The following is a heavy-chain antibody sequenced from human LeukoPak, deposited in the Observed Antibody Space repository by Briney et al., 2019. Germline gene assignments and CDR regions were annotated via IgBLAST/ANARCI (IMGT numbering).Heavy chain of an antibody. CDR3: ASRTYTYDSSGYYRRNYYFDY. J-gene: IGHJ4*02. V-gene: IGHV1-69*06. CDR1: GGTFSSYA. Sequence: AVKVSCKASGGTFSSYAISWVRQAPGQGLEWMGGIIPIFGTANYAQKFQGRVTITADMSTSTVYMELSSLRSEDTAVYYCASRTYTYDSSGYYRRNYYFDYWGQGTLVTVSS. CDR2: IIPIFGTA. D-gene: IGHD3-22*01.